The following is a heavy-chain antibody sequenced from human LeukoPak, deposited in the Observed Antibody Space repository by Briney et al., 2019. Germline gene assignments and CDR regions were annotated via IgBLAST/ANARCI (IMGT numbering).Heavy chain of an antibody. Sequence: SETLSLTCTVSGGSISSSSYYWGWIRQPPGKGLEWIGSIYYSGSTNYNPSLKSRVTISVDTSKKQFSLKLSSVTAADTAVYYCAREYYGSGSTYYGMDVWGQGITVTVSS. V-gene: IGHV4-39*07. CDR1: GGSISSSSYY. J-gene: IGHJ6*02. CDR3: AREYYGSGSTYYGMDV. CDR2: IYYSGST. D-gene: IGHD3-10*01.